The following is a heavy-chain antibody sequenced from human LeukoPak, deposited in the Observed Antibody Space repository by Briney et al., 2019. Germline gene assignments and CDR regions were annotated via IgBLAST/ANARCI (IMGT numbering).Heavy chain of an antibody. CDR3: ARDGGLWSPYYLYYYYYMDV. CDR2: VNQGATQK. Sequence: GGSLRLSCAASGFDFSTQWMSWVRQAPGKGLEWVAIVNQGATQKYYVDSVKGRFTISRDNAENSLYLQMNSLRADDTAVYYCARDGGLWSPYYLYYYYYMDVWGKGTTVTISS. J-gene: IGHJ6*03. CDR1: GFDFSTQW. V-gene: IGHV3-7*01. D-gene: IGHD1-26*01.